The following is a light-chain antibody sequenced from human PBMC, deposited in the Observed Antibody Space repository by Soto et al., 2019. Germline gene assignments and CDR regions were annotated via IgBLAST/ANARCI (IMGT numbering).Light chain of an antibody. CDR2: EVS. CDR3: SSYAGSNNFDV. Sequence: QSALTQPPSASGSPGQSVTISCTVTSSDGGGYNYVSWYQQHPGKAPKLMIYEVSKRPSGVPDRFSGSKSGNTASLTVSGLQAEDEADYYCSSYAGSNNFDVFGTGTKVTVL. CDR1: SSDGGGYNY. J-gene: IGLJ1*01. V-gene: IGLV2-8*01.